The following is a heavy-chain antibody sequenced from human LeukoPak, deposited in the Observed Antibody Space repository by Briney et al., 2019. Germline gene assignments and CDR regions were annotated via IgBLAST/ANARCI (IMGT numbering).Heavy chain of an antibody. D-gene: IGHD6-13*01. CDR2: IYYSGTT. CDR1: GDSISSYY. J-gene: IGHJ4*02. CDR3: ARGVYVAAAQYAY. Sequence: SETLSLTCTASGDSISSYYLSWIRQPPGKGLEWMGYIYYSGTTNNNPSLKSRVTIIVNKTKNRFSLKMSFVTAADTAVYYCARGVYVAAAQYAYWGQGTLVTVSS. V-gene: IGHV4-59*01.